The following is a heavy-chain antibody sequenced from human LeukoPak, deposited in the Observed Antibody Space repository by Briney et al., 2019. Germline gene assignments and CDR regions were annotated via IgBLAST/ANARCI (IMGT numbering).Heavy chain of an antibody. J-gene: IGHJ3*02. CDR1: GYTFTSYA. Sequence: ASVKVSCKASGYTFTSYAMHWVRQAPGQRLEWMGWINAGNGNTKYSQKFQGRVTITRDTSASTAYMELSSLRSEDTAVYYRARAPRGSVGGDAFDIWGQGTMVTVSS. D-gene: IGHD1-26*01. CDR2: INAGNGNT. CDR3: ARAPRGSVGGDAFDI. V-gene: IGHV1-3*01.